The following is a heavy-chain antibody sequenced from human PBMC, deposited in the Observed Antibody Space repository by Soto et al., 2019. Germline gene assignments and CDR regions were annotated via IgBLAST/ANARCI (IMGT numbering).Heavy chain of an antibody. J-gene: IGHJ6*02. CDR2: ISGSGGST. CDR1: GFTFSSYA. V-gene: IGHV3-23*01. Sequence: PGGSLRLSCAASGFTFSSYAMCWVRQAPGKGLEWVSAISGSGGSTYYADSVKGRFTISRDNSKNTLYLQMNSLRAEDTAVYYCAKDQNIQLWPRYYYYGMDVWGQGTTVAVSS. CDR3: AKDQNIQLWPRYYYYGMDV. D-gene: IGHD5-18*01.